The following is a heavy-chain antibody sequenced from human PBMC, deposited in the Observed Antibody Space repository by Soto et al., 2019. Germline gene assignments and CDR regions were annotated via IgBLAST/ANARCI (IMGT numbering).Heavy chain of an antibody. V-gene: IGHV1-69*13. CDR1: GGTFSSYA. D-gene: IGHD3-10*01. CDR3: ARVIDPYYYGSGSYYTPNYYYGMDV. J-gene: IGHJ6*02. Sequence: GASVKVSCKASGGTFSSYAISWVRQAPGQGLEWMGGIIPIFGTANYAQKFQGRVTITADESTSTAYMELSSLRSEDTAVYYCARVIDPYYYGSGSYYTPNYYYGMDVWGQGTTVTVSS. CDR2: IIPIFGTA.